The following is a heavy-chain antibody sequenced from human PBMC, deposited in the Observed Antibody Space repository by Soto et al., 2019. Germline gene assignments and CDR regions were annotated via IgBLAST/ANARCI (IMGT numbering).Heavy chain of an antibody. CDR2: IYYSGST. CDR1: GGSSRSGGYY. Sequence: SETLSLTCTVSGGSSRSGGYYWSWIRQHPGKGLEWIGYIYYSGSTYYNPSLKSRVTISVDTSKNQFSLKLSSVTAADTAVYYCARVCGGDCHYGMDVWGQGTTVTVPS. D-gene: IGHD2-21*02. CDR3: ARVCGGDCHYGMDV. J-gene: IGHJ6*02. V-gene: IGHV4-31*03.